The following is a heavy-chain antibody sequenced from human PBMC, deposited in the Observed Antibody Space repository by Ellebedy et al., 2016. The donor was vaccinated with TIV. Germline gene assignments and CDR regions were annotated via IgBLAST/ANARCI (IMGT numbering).Heavy chain of an antibody. J-gene: IGHJ5*02. CDR2: MNSDTGNT. CDR3: ARVRRMNWFDP. CDR1: GYTFTTFD. D-gene: IGHD1-1*01. Sequence: AASVTVSCKASGYTFTTFDVIWVRQATGQGLEWMGWMNSDTGNTGYAHKFQGRITLTRNTSISTAYMELTSLRSEDTALYYCARVRRMNWFDPWGQGTLVTVSS. V-gene: IGHV1-8*01.